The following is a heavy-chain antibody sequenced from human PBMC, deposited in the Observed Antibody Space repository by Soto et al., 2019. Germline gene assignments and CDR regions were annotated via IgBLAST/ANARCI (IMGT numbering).Heavy chain of an antibody. V-gene: IGHV1-69*01. CDR1: GGTFSNYT. CDR2: IIPVFGTT. D-gene: IGHD2-2*01. J-gene: IGHJ6*02. Sequence: QVQLVQSGAEVKKPGSSVKVFCKASGGTFSNYTISWVRQAPGQGLEWIGGIIPVFGTTDYEQKFQGRVTITADGSTSTAYMKLSSPRYAETAVYYCARSSPYIVVRKPTGNQDYYGMDVWGQGTTVTVSS. CDR3: ARSSPYIVVRKPTGNQDYYGMDV.